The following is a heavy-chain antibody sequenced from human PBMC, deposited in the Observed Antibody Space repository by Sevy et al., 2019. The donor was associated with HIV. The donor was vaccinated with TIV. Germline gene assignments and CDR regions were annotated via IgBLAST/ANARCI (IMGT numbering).Heavy chain of an antibody. CDR1: GFTFSSYG. CDR3: ASQYYDFWSGYYRDYYYYGMDV. J-gene: IGHJ6*02. CDR2: IWYDGSNK. D-gene: IGHD3-3*01. Sequence: GVSLRLSCAASGFTFSSYGMHWVRQAPGKGLEWVAVIWYDGSNKYYADSVKGRFTISRDNSKNTLYLQMNSLRAEDTAGYYCASQYYDFWSGYYRDYYYYGMDVWGQGTTVTVSS. V-gene: IGHV3-33*01.